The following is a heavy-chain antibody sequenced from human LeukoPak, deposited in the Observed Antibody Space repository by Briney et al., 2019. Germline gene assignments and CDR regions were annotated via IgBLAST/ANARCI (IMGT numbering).Heavy chain of an antibody. CDR1: GFTFSSYW. J-gene: IGHJ4*02. CDR3: ARPYCSGGTCHSPPDY. CDR2: IKQDGSER. V-gene: IGHV3-7*01. Sequence: GGSLRLSCAASGFTFSSYWMTWARQAPGKGLEWVANIKQDGSERYYVDSVKGRFIISRDNAENSLYLQINSLRAEDTAVYFCARPYCSGGTCHSPPDYWGQGTLVTVSS. D-gene: IGHD2-15*01.